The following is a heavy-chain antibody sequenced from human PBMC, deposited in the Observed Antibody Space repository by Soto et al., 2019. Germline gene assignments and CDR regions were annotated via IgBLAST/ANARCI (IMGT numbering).Heavy chain of an antibody. J-gene: IGHJ4*02. V-gene: IGHV3-74*01. Sequence: EVQLVESGGGLVQHGGSLRLSCAASGFTFSSYWMHWVRQAPGKGLVWVSRINSDGSSTSYADSVKGRFTISRDNSKNTLYLQMNSLRAEDTAVYYCARESCYGLSNLDYWGQGTLVTVSS. CDR3: ARESCYGLSNLDY. D-gene: IGHD5-12*01. CDR1: GFTFSSYW. CDR2: INSDGSST.